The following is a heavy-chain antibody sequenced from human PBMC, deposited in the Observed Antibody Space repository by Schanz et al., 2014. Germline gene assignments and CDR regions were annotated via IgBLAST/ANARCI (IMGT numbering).Heavy chain of an antibody. Sequence: VHLVESGGGVVQPGRSLRLSCAASGFTFSNTWMNWVRQTPGKGLEWIGRIKSKIDGGTTDYAAPVKGRFTISRDDSKNTLYLQMNSLKTEDTAVYYCTTVERITIFEVVPYYYYYMDVWGKGTTVTVSS. CDR2: IKSKIDGGTT. D-gene: IGHD3-3*01. J-gene: IGHJ6*03. CDR1: GFTFSNTW. CDR3: TTVERITIFEVVPYYYYYMDV. V-gene: IGHV3-15*01.